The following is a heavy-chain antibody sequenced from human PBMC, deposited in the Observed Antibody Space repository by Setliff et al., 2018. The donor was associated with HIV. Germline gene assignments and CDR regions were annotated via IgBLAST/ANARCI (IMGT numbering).Heavy chain of an antibody. CDR2: IYYSGST. CDR3: VRDNTSPGIREYFDP. D-gene: IGHD3-10*01. J-gene: IGHJ5*02. Sequence: PSETLSLTCTVSGGSIRSNNWSWLRQTPGKGLDWIGYIYYSGSTNYNPSLKSRVTISVDTSKNRFSLKLSSVTAADTAVYYCVRDNTSPGIREYFDPWGQGTLVTVSS. CDR1: GGSIRSNN. V-gene: IGHV4-59*12.